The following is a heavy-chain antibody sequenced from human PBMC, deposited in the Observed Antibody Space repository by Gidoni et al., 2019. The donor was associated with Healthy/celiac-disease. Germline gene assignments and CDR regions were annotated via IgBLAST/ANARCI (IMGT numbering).Heavy chain of an antibody. V-gene: IGHV4-34*01. J-gene: IGHJ4*02. CDR1: GGSFSGYY. CDR3: ARGPYSSGSYGFDY. Sequence: QVQPQQSGAGLFKPSATLSLTCAVYGGSFSGYYWSWIRQHPGKGLEWIGEINHSGSTNYNPSRKGRVTISVATSKDQFSLKLSSVTAADTAVYYCARGPYSSGSYGFDYWGQGTLVTVSS. D-gene: IGHD6-19*01. CDR2: INHSGST.